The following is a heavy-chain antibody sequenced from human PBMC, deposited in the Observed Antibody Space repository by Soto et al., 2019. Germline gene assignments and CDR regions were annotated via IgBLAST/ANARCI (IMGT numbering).Heavy chain of an antibody. CDR3: ARDYYRFNSGYGFSMDV. J-gene: IGHJ6*02. CDR1: GITLSNYW. Sequence: GGSLRLSCAASGITLSNYWVHWVRQAPGKGLVWVSRISSDGSSTSYADSVKGRFTISRDNSKNTLYLQMNSLRAEDTAVYYCARDYYRFNSGYGFSMDVWGQGTTVTVSS. CDR2: ISSDGSST. D-gene: IGHD5-12*01. V-gene: IGHV3-74*01.